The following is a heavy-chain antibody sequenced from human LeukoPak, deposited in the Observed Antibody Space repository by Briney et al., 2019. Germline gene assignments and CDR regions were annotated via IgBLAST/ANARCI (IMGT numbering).Heavy chain of an antibody. V-gene: IGHV3-23*01. CDR3: AIYAEDSSSSTQH. J-gene: IGHJ1*01. CDR2: ISGSGGST. CDR1: GFTFSSYS. D-gene: IGHD6-6*01. Sequence: GGSLRLSCAASGFTFSSYSMNWVRQAPGKGLEWVSAISGSGGSTYYADSVKGRFTISRDNSKNTLYLQMNSLRAEDTAVYYCAIYAEDSSSSTQHWGQGTLVTVSS.